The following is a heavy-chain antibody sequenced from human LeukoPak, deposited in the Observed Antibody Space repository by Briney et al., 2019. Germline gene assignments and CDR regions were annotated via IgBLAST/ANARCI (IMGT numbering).Heavy chain of an antibody. V-gene: IGHV1-2*02. CDR3: ARDHYDFWSGYYKYNWFDP. Sequence: ASVKVSCTASGYTFTVYYMHWVRQAPGQGLEWMGWINPNSGGTNYAQKFQGRVTMTRDTSISTAYMELSRLRSDDTAVYYCARDHYDFWSGYYKYNWFDPWGQGTLVTVS. J-gene: IGHJ5*02. D-gene: IGHD3-3*01. CDR1: GYTFTVYY. CDR2: INPNSGGT.